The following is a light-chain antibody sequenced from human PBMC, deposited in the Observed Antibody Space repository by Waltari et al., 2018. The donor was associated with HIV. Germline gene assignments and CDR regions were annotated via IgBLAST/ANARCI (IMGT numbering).Light chain of an antibody. CDR3: CSYADNYTWV. Sequence: QSALTQPRSMSGSPGQSVTISCTGTSRDAGGYNYVSWYQQHPGKAPKLMMFDVNKRPSGVPDRFSGSKSGNTASLTISGLQAEDEADYYCCSYADNYTWVFGGGTKLTVL. V-gene: IGLV2-11*01. CDR2: DVN. J-gene: IGLJ3*02. CDR1: SRDAGGYNY.